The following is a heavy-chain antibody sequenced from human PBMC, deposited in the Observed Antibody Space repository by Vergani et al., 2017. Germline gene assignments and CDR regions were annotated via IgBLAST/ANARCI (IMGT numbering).Heavy chain of an antibody. CDR2: IYYSGIT. Sequence: QVQLQESGPGLVKPSQTLSLTCTVSGGSISSGGYYWSWIRQPPGKGLEWIGYIYYSGITNYNPSLKSRVTISVDTAKNQFSLKLSSVTAADTAVYYCARLPRPSIAAAGILPYAFDIWGQGTMVTVSS. CDR3: ARLPRPSIAAAGILPYAFDI. CDR1: GGSISSGGYY. J-gene: IGHJ3*02. V-gene: IGHV4-61*08. D-gene: IGHD6-13*01.